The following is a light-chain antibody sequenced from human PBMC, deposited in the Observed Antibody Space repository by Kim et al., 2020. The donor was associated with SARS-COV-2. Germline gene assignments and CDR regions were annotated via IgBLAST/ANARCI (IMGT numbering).Light chain of an antibody. CDR1: QSVSSN. J-gene: IGKJ2*01. CDR3: QQYNNWPLYT. CDR2: GAS. Sequence: EIVMTQSLATLSVSPGERATLSCWASQSVSSNLAWYQQKPGQAPRLLIYGASTRATGIPARFSGSGSGTEFTLTISSLQSEDFAVYYCQQYNNWPLYTFGQGTKLEI. V-gene: IGKV3-15*01.